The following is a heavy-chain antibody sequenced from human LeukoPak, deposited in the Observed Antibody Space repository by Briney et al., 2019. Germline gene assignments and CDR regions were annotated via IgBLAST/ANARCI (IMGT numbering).Heavy chain of an antibody. CDR3: ARDGVAQNYYYYYGMDV. Sequence: GGSLRLSCAASGFTFSSYWMSWVRQAPGKGLEWVANIKQDGSEKYYVDSVKGRFTISRDNAKNSLYLQMNSLRAEDTAVYYCARDGVAQNYYYYYGMDVWGQGTTVTVSS. V-gene: IGHV3-7*03. CDR2: IKQDGSEK. J-gene: IGHJ6*02. D-gene: IGHD5-12*01. CDR1: GFTFSSYW.